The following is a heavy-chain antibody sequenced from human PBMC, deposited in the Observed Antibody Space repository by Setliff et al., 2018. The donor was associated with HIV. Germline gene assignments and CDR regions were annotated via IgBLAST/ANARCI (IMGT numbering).Heavy chain of an antibody. D-gene: IGHD2-2*01. CDR2: LSEGGYDT. CDR1: GFTFSRYP. Sequence: GGSLRLSCAASGFTFSRYPMSWVCQAPGKGLEWVSSLSEGGYDTYYADSVKGRFTISRDNSKNTLYLQMNSLRAEDTAVYFCAKGAVPAAIGGYYFDSWGQGTLVTVSS. V-gene: IGHV3-23*01. CDR3: AKGAVPAAIGGYYFDS. J-gene: IGHJ4*02.